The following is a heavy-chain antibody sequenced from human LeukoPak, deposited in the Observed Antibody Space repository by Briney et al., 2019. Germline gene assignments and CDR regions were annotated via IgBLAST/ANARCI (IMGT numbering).Heavy chain of an antibody. CDR1: GGSISSSSYY. D-gene: IGHD4-17*01. Sequence: PSETLSLTCTVSGGSISSSSYYWGWIRQPPGKGLEWIGSIYYSGSTYYNPSLKSRVTISVDTSKNQFSLKLSSVTAADTAVYYCAGADRHDYGEDYWGQGTLVTVSS. J-gene: IGHJ4*02. V-gene: IGHV4-39*07. CDR3: AGADRHDYGEDY. CDR2: IYYSGST.